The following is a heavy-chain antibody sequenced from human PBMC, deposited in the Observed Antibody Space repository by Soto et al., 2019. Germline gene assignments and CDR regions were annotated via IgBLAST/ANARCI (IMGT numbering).Heavy chain of an antibody. V-gene: IGHV1-69*13. Sequence: SVKVSCKASGGTFSSYAISWVRQAPGQGLEWMGGIIPIFGTANYAQKFQGRVTITADESTSTAYMELSSLRSEDTAVYYCARVQRYDFWSGYYSYYGMDVWGQGTTVTVSS. D-gene: IGHD3-3*01. CDR3: ARVQRYDFWSGYYSYYGMDV. J-gene: IGHJ6*02. CDR2: IIPIFGTA. CDR1: GGTFSSYA.